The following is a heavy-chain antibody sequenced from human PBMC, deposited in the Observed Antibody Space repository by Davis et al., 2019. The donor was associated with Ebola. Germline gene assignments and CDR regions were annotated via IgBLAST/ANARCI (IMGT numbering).Heavy chain of an antibody. CDR3: ARFVVVVAATGVTTPFDY. Sequence: GESLKISCAASGFTFSNYAMSWVRQAPGKGLEWVSAVSGSGGSTYYADSVKGRFTISRDNAKNSLYLQMNSLRVEDTAVYYCARFVVVVAATGVTTPFDYWGQGTLVTVSS. D-gene: IGHD2-15*01. V-gene: IGHV3-23*01. J-gene: IGHJ4*02. CDR1: GFTFSNYA. CDR2: VSGSGGST.